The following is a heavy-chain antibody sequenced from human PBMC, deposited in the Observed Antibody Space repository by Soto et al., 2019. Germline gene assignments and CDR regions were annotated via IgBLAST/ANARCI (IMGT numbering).Heavy chain of an antibody. J-gene: IGHJ4*02. CDR1: GFTFSDYY. Sequence: QVQLLESGGGLVKPGGSLRLSCAASGFTFSDYYMSWIRQAPGKGLECVAYISVSSTYANYADSVEGRSTISRDNAKNSLFLQMNSLRAEDTAVYYCARGVRYYSSEKPANFDYWGQGALVTVSS. CDR3: ARGVRYYSSEKPANFDY. D-gene: IGHD3-10*01. V-gene: IGHV3-11*05. CDR2: ISVSSTYA.